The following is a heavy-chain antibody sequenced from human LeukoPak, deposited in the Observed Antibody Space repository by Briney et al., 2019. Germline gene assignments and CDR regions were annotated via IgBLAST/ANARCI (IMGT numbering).Heavy chain of an antibody. CDR1: GITLSTYW. D-gene: IGHD6-19*01. CDR3: ARDRGSSGRLGRFDN. CDR2: IKQDGSEK. Sequence: GGSLRLSCAASGITLSTYWMTWVRQAPGKGLEWVANIKQDGSEKYYVDSVKGRFTISRDSVKKLLYLQMNSLRVEDTAVYYCARDRGSSGRLGRFDNWGQGTLVTVSP. V-gene: IGHV3-7*01. J-gene: IGHJ4*02.